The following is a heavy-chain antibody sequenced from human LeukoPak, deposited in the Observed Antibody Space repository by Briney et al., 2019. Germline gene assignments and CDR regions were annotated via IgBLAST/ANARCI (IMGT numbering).Heavy chain of an antibody. CDR3: ARAHYDFWSGYWGYYYHYGMDV. J-gene: IGHJ6*02. D-gene: IGHD3-3*01. Sequence: ASVKVSFKASGYTFTMYYMHWVRQAPGQGLEWMGLINPSGGSTTYAQKFQGRVTITRDTSTSTVYMQLSSLRSEDTAVYYCARAHYDFWSGYWGYYYHYGMDVWGQGTTVTVSS. CDR2: INPSGGST. V-gene: IGHV1-46*01. CDR1: GYTFTMYY.